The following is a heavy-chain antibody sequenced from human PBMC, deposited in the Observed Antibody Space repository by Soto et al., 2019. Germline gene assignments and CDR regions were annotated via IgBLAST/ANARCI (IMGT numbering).Heavy chain of an antibody. CDR1: GYTFTSYG. D-gene: IGHD3-22*01. CDR3: ARTQEYYYDSSGYSEPYWYCDL. V-gene: IGHV1-18*01. CDR2: ISAYNGNT. Sequence: QVQLVQSGAEVKKPGASVKVSCKASGYTFTSYGISWVRHAPGQGLEGMGWISAYNGNTNYAQKLQGRVTMTTDTSTRTAYLELLSLRSDDTAVYYCARTQEYYYDSSGYSEPYWYCDLWGRGTLVTGSA. J-gene: IGHJ2*01.